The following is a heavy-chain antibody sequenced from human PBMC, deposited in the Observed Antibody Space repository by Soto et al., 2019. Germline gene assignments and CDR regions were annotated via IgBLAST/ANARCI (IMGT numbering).Heavy chain of an antibody. Sequence: QVQLQESGPGLVKPSQTLSLTCTVSGGAISSGGYYWSWIRQHPGKGLEWIGYIYYSGSTYYNPSLKSRVTISVDTSKYQFSLKLNSLTAADTAVYYCARDSSFGSIDYWGQGTLVTVSS. CDR1: GGAISSGGYY. D-gene: IGHD3-3*01. CDR2: IYYSGST. V-gene: IGHV4-31*03. CDR3: ARDSSFGSIDY. J-gene: IGHJ4*02.